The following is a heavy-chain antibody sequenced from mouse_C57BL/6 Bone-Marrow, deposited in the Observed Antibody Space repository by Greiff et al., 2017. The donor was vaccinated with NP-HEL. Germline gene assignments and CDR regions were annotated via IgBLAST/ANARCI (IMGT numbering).Heavy chain of an antibody. CDR3: TTTIITTASHWYFDV. V-gene: IGHV14-4*01. CDR2: IDPENGDT. Sequence: EVKLVESGAELVRPGASVKLSCTASGFNIKDDYMHWVKQRPEQGLEWIGWIDPENGDTEYASKFQGKATITADTSSNTAYLQLSSLTSEDTAVYYCTTTIITTASHWYFDVWGTGTTVTVSS. CDR1: GFNIKDDY. D-gene: IGHD1-1*01. J-gene: IGHJ1*03.